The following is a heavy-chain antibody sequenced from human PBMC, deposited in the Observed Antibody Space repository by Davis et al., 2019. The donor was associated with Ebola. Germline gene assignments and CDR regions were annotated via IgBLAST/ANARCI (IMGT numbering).Heavy chain of an antibody. D-gene: IGHD1-1*01. V-gene: IGHV1-2*02. J-gene: IGHJ4*02. CDR2: IHPNSGDT. Sequence: ASVTVSCKASGGTFSTYAINWVRQAPGQGLEWMGWIHPNSGDTGYPQKFQGRVTMTRDTSINTAYMEVTRLTSDDTAIYYCAREGHQLESGSYGYWGQGTLVTVSS. CDR1: GGTFSTYA. CDR3: AREGHQLESGSYGY.